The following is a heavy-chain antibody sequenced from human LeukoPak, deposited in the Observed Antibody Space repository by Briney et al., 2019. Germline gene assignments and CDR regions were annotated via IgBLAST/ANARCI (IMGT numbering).Heavy chain of an antibody. Sequence: GGSLRLSCAASGLTFSSYAMSWVRQAPGKGLEWVSAISATGGSTYYADSVKGRLTISRDNSKNTLYLQMNSLRAEDTALYYCVPDTGSYWGQGTLVTVSS. CDR2: ISATGGST. CDR3: VPDTGSY. V-gene: IGHV3-23*01. CDR1: GLTFSSYA. J-gene: IGHJ4*02.